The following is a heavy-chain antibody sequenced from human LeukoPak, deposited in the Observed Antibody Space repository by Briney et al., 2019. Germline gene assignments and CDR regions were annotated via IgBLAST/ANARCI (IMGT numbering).Heavy chain of an antibody. CDR2: ISSSSSYI. CDR3: ARGGEITYYDFWSGYLEIDY. J-gene: IGHJ4*02. D-gene: IGHD3-3*01. Sequence: GGSLRLSCAASGFTFSSYSMNWVRQAPGKGLGWVSSISSSSSYIYYADSVKGRLTISRDNAKNSLYLQMNSLRAEDTAVYYCARGGEITYYDFWSGYLEIDYWGQGTLVTVSS. CDR1: GFTFSSYS. V-gene: IGHV3-21*01.